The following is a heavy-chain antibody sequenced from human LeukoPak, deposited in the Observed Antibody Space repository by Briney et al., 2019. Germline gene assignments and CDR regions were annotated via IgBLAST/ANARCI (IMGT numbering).Heavy chain of an antibody. V-gene: IGHV4-30-2*01. CDR1: GGSISSGGYY. CDR2: IYYTGST. CDR3: GARRAFDI. D-gene: IGHD6-6*01. Sequence: SETLSLTCTVSGGSISSGGYYWSWIRQPPGKGLEWIGHIYYTGSTYYNPSPKSRVTISADRSKNQFSLKLTSVTAADTAVYYCGARRAFDIWGRGTMVTVSS. J-gene: IGHJ3*02.